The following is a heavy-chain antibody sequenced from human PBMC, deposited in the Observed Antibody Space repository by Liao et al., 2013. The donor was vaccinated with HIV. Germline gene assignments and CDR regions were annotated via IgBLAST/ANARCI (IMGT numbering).Heavy chain of an antibody. CDR2: IYYSGTT. CDR1: GGSISSGSYY. J-gene: IGHJ4*02. CDR3: ARGFRLRLGLVDY. V-gene: IGHV4-39*07. D-gene: IGHD3-16*01. Sequence: QVQLQESGPGLVRPSETLSLTCTVSGGSISSGSYYWGWIRQPPGKGLEWIGSIYYSGTTYYNPSLKSRVTISVDTSKNQFSLKLSSVTAADTAVYYCARGFRLRLGLVDYVGPGNPGHRLL.